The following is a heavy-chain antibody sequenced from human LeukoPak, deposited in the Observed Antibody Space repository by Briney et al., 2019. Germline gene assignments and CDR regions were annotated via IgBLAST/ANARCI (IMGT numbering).Heavy chain of an antibody. CDR3: AXGGRGAAARLLVY. D-gene: IGHD6-13*01. V-gene: IGHV4-34*01. CDR1: GGSFSGFS. J-gene: IGHJ4*02. CDR2: INHSGRT. Sequence: SETLSLTCAVYGGSFSGFSWNWIRQPPGKGLEWIGEINHSGRTKYNPSLTSRVTISLDTSKSQFSLKLSSVTAADTATYYCAXGGRGAAARLLVYWGQGNLVTVSS.